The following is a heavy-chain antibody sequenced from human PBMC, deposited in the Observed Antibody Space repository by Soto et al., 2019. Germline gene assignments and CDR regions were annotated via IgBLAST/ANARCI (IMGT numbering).Heavy chain of an antibody. CDR3: ATATVTNYYFDY. D-gene: IGHD4-17*01. J-gene: IGHJ4*02. V-gene: IGHV5-10-1*01. CDR1: GYSFTSYW. Sequence: PGESLKISCKGSGYSFTSYWISWVRQMPGKGLEWMGRIDPSDSCTNYSPSFQGHVTISADKSISTAYLQWSSLKASDTAMYYCATATVTNYYFDYWGQGTLVTVSS. CDR2: IDPSDSCT.